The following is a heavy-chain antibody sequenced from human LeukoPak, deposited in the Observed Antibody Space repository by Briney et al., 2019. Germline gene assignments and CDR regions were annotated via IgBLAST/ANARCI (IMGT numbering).Heavy chain of an antibody. CDR2: VHHSGST. V-gene: IGHV4-38-2*01. CDR3: AREPAGRGAVDY. J-gene: IGHJ4*02. CDR1: GFSISKNYW. D-gene: IGHD1-14*01. Sequence: SETLSLTCAFSGFSISKNYWWHWIRQPPGKGLEWIGTVHHSGSTYYNPSLKSRVTISVDTSKNQFSLKLTSVTAADTAVHYCAREPAGRGAVDYWGQGTLVTVSS.